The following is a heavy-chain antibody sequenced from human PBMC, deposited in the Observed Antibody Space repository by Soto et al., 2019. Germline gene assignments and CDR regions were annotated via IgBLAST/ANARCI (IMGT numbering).Heavy chain of an antibody. Sequence: SVKVFCKASGGTFSSYAISWVRQAPGQGLEWMGGIIPIFGTANYAQKFQGRVTITADESTSTAYMELSSLRSEDTAVYYCAREGPSYGGFDYWGQGTLVTVSS. CDR2: IIPIFGTA. CDR3: AREGPSYGGFDY. CDR1: GGTFSSYA. D-gene: IGHD5-18*01. J-gene: IGHJ4*02. V-gene: IGHV1-69*13.